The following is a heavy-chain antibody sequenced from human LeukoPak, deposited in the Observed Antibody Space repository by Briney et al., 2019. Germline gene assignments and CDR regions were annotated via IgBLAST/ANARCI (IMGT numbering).Heavy chain of an antibody. D-gene: IGHD3-22*01. CDR3: ATSRGYYYPWFDP. V-gene: IGHV1-69*13. Sequence: SVKVSCKASGGTFSSYAISWVRQAPGQGLEWMGGIIPIFGTANYAQKFQGRVTITADESTSTAYMELSSLRSEDTAVYYCATSRGYYYPWFDPWGQGTLVTVSS. CDR2: IIPIFGTA. CDR1: GGTFSSYA. J-gene: IGHJ5*02.